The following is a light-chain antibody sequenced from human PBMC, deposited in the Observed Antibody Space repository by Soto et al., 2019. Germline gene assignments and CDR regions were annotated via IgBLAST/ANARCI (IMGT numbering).Light chain of an antibody. J-gene: IGKJ5*01. CDR2: DAT. V-gene: IGKV1-5*01. CDR1: QTIDSW. Sequence: DIQMTQSPSILSASVLDIVTITCRASQTIDSWVSWYQQKPGKAPKLLVYDATSLESGVSSRFSGSGYGTDFTLSINNLQPDDFATYYCQQYNRLITFGQGTRLETK. CDR3: QQYNRLIT.